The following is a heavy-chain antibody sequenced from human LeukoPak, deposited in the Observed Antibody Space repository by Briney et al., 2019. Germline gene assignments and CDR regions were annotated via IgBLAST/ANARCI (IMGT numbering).Heavy chain of an antibody. CDR3: AKALDY. J-gene: IGHJ4*02. Sequence: GGSLRLSCAASGFTFSSYGMHWVRQALGKGLEWVAVISYDGSNKYYADSVKGRFTISRDNSKNTLYLQMNSLRAEDTAVYYCAKALDYWGQGTLVTVSS. CDR2: ISYDGSNK. V-gene: IGHV3-30*18. CDR1: GFTFSSYG.